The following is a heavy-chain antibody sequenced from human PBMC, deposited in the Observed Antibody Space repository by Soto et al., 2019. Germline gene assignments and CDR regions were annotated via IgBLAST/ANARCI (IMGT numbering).Heavy chain of an antibody. CDR3: SRALIGIHGMVV. CDR2: ISKDAAST. V-gene: IGHV3-23*01. J-gene: IGHJ6*02. Sequence: EVQLLESGGGLVQPGGSLRLSCAASGFTFSDYAMNWVRQAPGKGLAWVSAISKDAASTYYADSVKGRFTISRVKSKNTVYLQLNSLRAEDTSVYYCSRALIGIHGMVVWGQGTTVTVSS. D-gene: IGHD2-21*01. CDR1: GFTFSDYA.